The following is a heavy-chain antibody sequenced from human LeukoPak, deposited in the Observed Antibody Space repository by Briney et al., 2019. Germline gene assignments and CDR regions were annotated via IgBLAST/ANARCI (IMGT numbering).Heavy chain of an antibody. J-gene: IGHJ4*02. V-gene: IGHV3-23*01. CDR2: ISGSGGST. D-gene: IGHD2-15*01. Sequence: GGSLRLSCTASGFTFSSYAMSWVRQAPGKGLEWVSAISGSGGSTYYADSVKGRFTISRDNSKNTLYLQMNSLRAEDTAVYYCAKDADIPRYCSGGSCPLDYWGQGTLVTVSS. CDR3: AKDADIPRYCSGGSCPLDY. CDR1: GFTFSSYA.